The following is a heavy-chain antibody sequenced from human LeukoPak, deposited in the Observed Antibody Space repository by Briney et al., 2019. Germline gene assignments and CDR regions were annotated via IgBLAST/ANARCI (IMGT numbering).Heavy chain of an antibody. Sequence: GGSLRLSCAASGFTFNTHHMHWVRQAPGKGLEWVAFIRYDGSNAYYADSVKGRFTISRDNSKNTLYLQMNSLRAEDTAVYYCAKDPGGYYYYYMDVWGKGTTVTVSS. CDR2: IRYDGSNA. CDR3: AKDPGGYYYYYMDV. J-gene: IGHJ6*03. V-gene: IGHV3-30*02. D-gene: IGHD3-16*01. CDR1: GFTFNTHH.